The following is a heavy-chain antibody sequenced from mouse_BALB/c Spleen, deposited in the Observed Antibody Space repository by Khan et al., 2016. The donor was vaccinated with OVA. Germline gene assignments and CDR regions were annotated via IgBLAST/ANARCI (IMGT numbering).Heavy chain of an antibody. J-gene: IGHJ1*01. CDR1: GYTFTNYG. D-gene: IGHD1-1*02. CDR3: ASGGDWYWDV. V-gene: IGHV9-3-1*01. Sequence: QIQLVQSGPELKKPGETVKISCKASGYTFTNYGMNWVKQTPGKGLKWMGWINTYTGEPTYADDFKGRFAFSLETSASTAYLQINNLKNEDTATYFCASGGDWYWDVWGEGTTVTVSS. CDR2: INTYTGEP.